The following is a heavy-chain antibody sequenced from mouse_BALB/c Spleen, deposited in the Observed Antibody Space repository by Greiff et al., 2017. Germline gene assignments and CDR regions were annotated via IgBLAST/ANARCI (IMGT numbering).Heavy chain of an antibody. D-gene: IGHD1-1*01. CDR3: ARVRYYYAMDY. J-gene: IGHJ4*01. CDR2: ISDGGSYT. CDR1: GFTFSDYY. V-gene: IGHV5-4*02. Sequence: EVQLVESGGGLVKPGGSLKLSCAASGFTFSDYYMYWVRQTPEKRLEWVATISDGGSYTYYPDSVKGRFTISRDNAKNNLYLQMSSLKSEDTAMYYCARVRYYYAMDYWGQGTSVTVSS.